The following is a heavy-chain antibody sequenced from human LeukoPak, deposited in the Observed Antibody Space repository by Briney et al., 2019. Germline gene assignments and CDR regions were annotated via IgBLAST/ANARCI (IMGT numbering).Heavy chain of an antibody. Sequence: GGSLRLSCAVSGLTCSWMDWVRQAPGKGLEWVASINPEGSEKYSADSVKGRFNISRDNAKNSLYLQMDSLRVEDTAFYYCARDLAYSRLDYWGQGMLVTVSS. D-gene: IGHD5-18*01. CDR1: GLTCSW. V-gene: IGHV3-7*01. J-gene: IGHJ4*02. CDR3: ARDLAYSRLDY. CDR2: INPEGSEK.